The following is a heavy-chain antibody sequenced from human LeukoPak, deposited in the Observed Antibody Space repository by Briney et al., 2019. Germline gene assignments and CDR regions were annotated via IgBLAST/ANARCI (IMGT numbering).Heavy chain of an antibody. CDR2: ISAYNGNT. CDR1: GYTFTSYG. D-gene: IGHD6-6*01. Sequence: GASVKVSCKASGYTFTSYGISWVRQAPGQGLAWMGWISAYNGNTNYAQKLQGRVTMTTDTSTSTAYTELRSLRSDDTAVYYCARDLAARPKTNDYWGQGTLVTVSS. V-gene: IGHV1-18*01. J-gene: IGHJ4*02. CDR3: ARDLAARPKTNDY.